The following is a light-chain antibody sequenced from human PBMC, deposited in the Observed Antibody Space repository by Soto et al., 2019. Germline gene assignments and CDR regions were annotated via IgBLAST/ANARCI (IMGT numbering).Light chain of an antibody. CDR2: EVS. CDR1: SSDVGAYNY. J-gene: IGLJ1*01. Sequence: QSALTQPASVSGSPGQSITISGTGTSSDVGAYNYVSWYQQHPGQAPKLMIFEVSDRPSGVSNRFSGSKSGNTASLTISGLQPEDEADYYCGSYSGRYTFVFGTGTKLPVL. CDR3: GSYSGRYTFV. V-gene: IGLV2-14*01.